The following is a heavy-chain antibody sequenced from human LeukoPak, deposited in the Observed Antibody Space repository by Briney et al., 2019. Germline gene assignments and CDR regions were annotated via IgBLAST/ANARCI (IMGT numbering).Heavy chain of an antibody. Sequence: PGGSLRLSCAASGFTFSSYGIHWVRQAPGKGLEWVSSISSSSSAIYYAASVKGRFTISRDNAKNSLYLQMNSLRDEDTAVYYCARGALRYSDYWGQGTLVTVSS. V-gene: IGHV3-48*02. J-gene: IGHJ4*02. CDR2: ISSSSSAI. CDR3: ARGALRYSDY. CDR1: GFTFSSYG. D-gene: IGHD3-9*01.